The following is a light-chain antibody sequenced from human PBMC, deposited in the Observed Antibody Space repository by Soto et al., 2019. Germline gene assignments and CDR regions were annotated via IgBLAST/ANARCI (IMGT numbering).Light chain of an antibody. CDR2: EVN. CDR1: SSDIGAYNY. Sequence: QSVLTQPASVSGSPGQPITISYTGTSSDIGAYNYVSWYQQHPGKAPKLMIYEVNYRPSGVSNRCSGSESAITASLTVSGLQAEAEADCYCSSYASTSTAVFGTGTKLTVL. V-gene: IGLV2-14*01. J-gene: IGLJ1*01. CDR3: SSYASTSTAV.